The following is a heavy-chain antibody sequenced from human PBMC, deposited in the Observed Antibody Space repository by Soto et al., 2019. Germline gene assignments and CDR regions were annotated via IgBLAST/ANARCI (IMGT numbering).Heavy chain of an antibody. J-gene: IGHJ4*02. V-gene: IGHV3-23*01. Sequence: GGSLRLSCAASGFTFSSYAMSWVRQAPGKGLEWVSAISGSGGSTYYADSVKGRFTISRDNSKNTLYLQMNSLRAEDTAVYYCAKDTTMVRGVIISNFDYWGQGTLVTVSS. D-gene: IGHD3-10*01. CDR1: GFTFSSYA. CDR2: ISGSGGST. CDR3: AKDTTMVRGVIISNFDY.